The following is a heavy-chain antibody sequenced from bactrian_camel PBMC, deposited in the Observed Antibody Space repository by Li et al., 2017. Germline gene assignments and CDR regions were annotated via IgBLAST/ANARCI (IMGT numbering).Heavy chain of an antibody. V-gene: IGHV3S53*01. Sequence: VQLVESGGGSVQPGGSLRLSCTASASLSLVCMGWFRQAPGKEREGVARIYSGGQVYADSVKGRFTISREYPENTYYLQKTNLKAEDTATYYCATLSDHWSCRPSALVRGKQYSGQGTQVTVS. J-gene: IGHJ4*01. CDR2: IYSGGQ. D-gene: IGHD6*01. CDR3: ATLSDHWSCRPSALVRGKQY. CDR1: ASLSLVC.